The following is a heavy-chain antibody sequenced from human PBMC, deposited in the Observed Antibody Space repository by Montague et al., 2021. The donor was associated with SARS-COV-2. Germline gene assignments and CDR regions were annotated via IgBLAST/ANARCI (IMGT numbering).Heavy chain of an antibody. CDR2: IWYDGSNK. CDR3: ARDQYSSSWSLGYYYYYGMDV. V-gene: IGHV3-33*01. D-gene: IGHD6-13*01. CDR1: GFTFSSYG. J-gene: IGHJ6*02. Sequence: SLRLSCAASGFTFSSYGMHWVRQAPGKGLEWVAVIWYDGSNKYYADSVKGRFTISRDNSKNTLYLQMNSLRAEDTAVYYCARDQYSSSWSLGYYYYYGMDVWGQGTTVTVSS.